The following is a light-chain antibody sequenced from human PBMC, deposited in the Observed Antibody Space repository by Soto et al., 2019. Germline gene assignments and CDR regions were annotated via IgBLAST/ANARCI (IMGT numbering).Light chain of an antibody. CDR2: HVS. V-gene: IGLV2-14*03. Sequence: QSALTQPASVSGSPGQSITLSCTGTSSDVGGYNYVSWYQHHPGKAPKLMLYHVSNRPSGVSNRFSGSKSGNTASLTISGLQAEDEADYYCSSYTSSSTHVVFGGGTKLTVL. J-gene: IGLJ2*01. CDR3: SSYTSSSTHVV. CDR1: SSDVGGYNY.